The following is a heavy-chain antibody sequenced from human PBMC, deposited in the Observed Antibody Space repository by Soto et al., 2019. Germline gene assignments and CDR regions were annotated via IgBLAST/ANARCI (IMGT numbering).Heavy chain of an antibody. D-gene: IGHD5-12*01. CDR2: INAGNGNT. Sequence: QVQLVQSGAEVKKPGASVKVSCKASGYTFNSYGMHWVRQAPGQRLEWMGWINAGNGNTKYSQKFQGRVTITRDTAASTAYMELSSLSSEDTAVYHCARGLHTFYYYYMDVWGKGTTVTVSS. CDR1: GYTFNSYG. J-gene: IGHJ6*03. V-gene: IGHV1-3*01. CDR3: ARGLHTFYYYYMDV.